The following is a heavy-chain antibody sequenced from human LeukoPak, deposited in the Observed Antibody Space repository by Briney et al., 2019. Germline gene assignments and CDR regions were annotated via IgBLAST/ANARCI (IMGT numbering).Heavy chain of an antibody. V-gene: IGHV4-59*08. CDR3: ARSVGATKY. J-gene: IGHJ4*02. D-gene: IGHD1-26*01. CDR2: IYYSGTT. CDR1: GGSISSYY. Sequence: SETLSLNCTVSGGSISSYYWSWIRQPPGKGLEWIGYIYYSGTTNYNPSLKSRVTISVDTSKNQFSLKLSSVTAADTAVYYCARSVGATKYWGQGTLVTVSS.